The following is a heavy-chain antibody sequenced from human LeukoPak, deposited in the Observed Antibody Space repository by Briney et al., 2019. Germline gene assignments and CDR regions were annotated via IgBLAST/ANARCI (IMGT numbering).Heavy chain of an antibody. D-gene: IGHD1-26*01. J-gene: IGHJ5*02. CDR2: ISYSGST. Sequence: SETLSLTCAVSGYSISSGYYWGWIRQPPGQGLEWIGSISYSGSTYYNPSLRSRVTMSVDTSKNQFSLKLNSVTAADTAVFYCARSSLVGFDPWGQGILVTVSS. CDR1: GYSISSGYY. V-gene: IGHV4-38-2*01. CDR3: ARSSLVGFDP.